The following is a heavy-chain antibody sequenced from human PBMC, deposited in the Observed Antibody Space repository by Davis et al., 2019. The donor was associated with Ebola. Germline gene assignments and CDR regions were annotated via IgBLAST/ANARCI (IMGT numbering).Heavy chain of an antibody. CDR2: IGPYNGDT. V-gene: IGHV1-18*01. CDR1: GYTITTYG. J-gene: IGHJ4*02. D-gene: IGHD5-12*01. CDR3: ARGPRSTNPGYSSAL. Sequence: ASVKVSCKASGYTITTYGVIWVRQAPGQGLEWMGWIGPYNGDTKYAQTFQARVTMTTDTSTNTAYLELWNLRSEDTAVYYCARGPRSTNPGYSSALWGQGTLVTVSS.